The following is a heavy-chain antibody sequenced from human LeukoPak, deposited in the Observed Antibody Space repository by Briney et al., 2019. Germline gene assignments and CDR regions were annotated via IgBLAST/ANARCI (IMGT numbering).Heavy chain of an antibody. J-gene: IGHJ6*03. V-gene: IGHV3-43*01. CDR3: AKGGYYYYYMDV. CDR1: GFTFDDYT. Sequence: GGSLRLSCAASGFTFDDYTMHWVRQAPGKGLEWVSLISWDGGSTYYADPVKGRFTISRDNSKNSLYLQMNSLRTEDTALYYCAKGGYYYYYMDVWGKGTTVTISS. CDR2: ISWDGGST.